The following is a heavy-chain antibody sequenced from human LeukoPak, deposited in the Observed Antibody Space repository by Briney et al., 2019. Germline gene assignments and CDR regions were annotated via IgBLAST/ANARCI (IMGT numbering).Heavy chain of an antibody. CDR1: GSTFSSYA. J-gene: IGHJ4*02. CDR3: AKEGGPYTSGTYSDY. V-gene: IGHV3-23*01. D-gene: IGHD1-7*01. Sequence: GGSLRLSCAASGSTFSSYAMNWVRQAPGKGLEWVSVISGSGANTYFADSVKGRFTISRDDSNSTLYLQMNSLSAEDTAVYYCAKEGGPYTSGTYSDYWGQGTLVTVSS. CDR2: ISGSGANT.